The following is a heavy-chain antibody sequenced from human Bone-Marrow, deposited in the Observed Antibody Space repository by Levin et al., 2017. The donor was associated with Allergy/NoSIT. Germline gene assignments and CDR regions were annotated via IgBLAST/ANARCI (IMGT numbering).Heavy chain of an antibody. CDR2: IYGDDST. Sequence: PGESLKISCAASGLTVSTNYMSWVRQAPGKGLEWVAFIYGDDSTYYADSVKGRFTISRDNSKNTLYLQMNSLRAEDTAIYYCARVRNLYNWFDPWGQGTLVTVSS. CDR3: ARVRNLYNWFDP. V-gene: IGHV3-53*01. CDR1: GLTVSTNY. J-gene: IGHJ5*02.